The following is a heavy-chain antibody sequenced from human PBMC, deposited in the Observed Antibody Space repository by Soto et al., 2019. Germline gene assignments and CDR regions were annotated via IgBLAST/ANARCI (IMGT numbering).Heavy chain of an antibody. J-gene: IGHJ6*02. CDR3: ARDDPEVSPNGMDV. Sequence: ASVKVSCKASGYTFTSYGISWVRQAPGQGLDWMGWISAYNGNTNYAQKLQGRVTMTTDTSTSTAYMELRSLRSDDTAVYYCARDDPEVSPNGMDVWGQGTTVTVSS. V-gene: IGHV1-18*04. CDR2: ISAYNGNT. D-gene: IGHD6-6*01. CDR1: GYTFTSYG.